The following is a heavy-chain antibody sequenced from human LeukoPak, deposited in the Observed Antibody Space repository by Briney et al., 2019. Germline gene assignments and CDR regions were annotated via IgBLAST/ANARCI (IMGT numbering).Heavy chain of an antibody. J-gene: IGHJ4*02. CDR1: GGSISSGGYS. V-gene: IGHV4-30-2*01. Sequence: PSETLSLTCAVSGGSISSGGYSWSWIRQPPGKGLEWIGYIYHSGSTYYNPSLKSRITISVDRSKNQFSLKLSSVTAADTAVYYCARGGSTSTTPFDYWGQGTLVTVSS. CDR3: ARGGSTSTTPFDY. CDR2: IYHSGST. D-gene: IGHD5/OR15-5a*01.